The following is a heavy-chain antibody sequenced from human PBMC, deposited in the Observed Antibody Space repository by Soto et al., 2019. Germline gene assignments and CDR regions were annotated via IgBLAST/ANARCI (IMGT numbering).Heavy chain of an antibody. CDR3: APIAARHVSGY. CDR2: ISGSGGST. J-gene: IGHJ4*02. V-gene: IGHV3-23*01. D-gene: IGHD6-6*01. CDR1: GFTFSSYA. Sequence: GGSLRLSCAASGFTFSSYAMSWVRQAPGKGPEWVSAISGSGGSTYYADSVKGRFTISRDNSKNTLYLQMNSLRAEDTAVYYCAPIAARHVSGYWGQGTLVTVSS.